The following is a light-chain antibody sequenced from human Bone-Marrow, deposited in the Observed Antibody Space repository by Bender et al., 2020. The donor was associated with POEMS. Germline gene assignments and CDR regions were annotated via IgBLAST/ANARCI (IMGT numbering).Light chain of an antibody. CDR1: SSDVGSYNF. Sequence: QSALTQPASVSGSPGQSITISCTGTSSDVGSYNFFSWYQQHPGKAPNLMIYEVTKRPSGVPDRFSGSKSGNTASLTVSGLQAEDEADYYCSSFAGSNNLGVFGGGTKLTVL. J-gene: IGLJ3*02. V-gene: IGLV2-8*01. CDR2: EVT. CDR3: SSFAGSNNLGV.